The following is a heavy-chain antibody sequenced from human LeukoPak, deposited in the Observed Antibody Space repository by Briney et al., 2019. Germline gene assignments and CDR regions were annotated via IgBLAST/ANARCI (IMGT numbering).Heavy chain of an antibody. CDR3: ALTTNYYDSSGYYWSDAFDI. V-gene: IGHV1-2*02. CDR1: GYTFTGYY. D-gene: IGHD3-22*01. Sequence: ASVKVSCKASGYTFTGYYMHWVRQAPGQGLEWVGWINPNSGGTNYAQKFQGRVTMTRDTSISTAYMELSRLRSDDTAVYYCALTTNYYDSSGYYWSDAFDIWGQGTMVTVSS. J-gene: IGHJ3*02. CDR2: INPNSGGT.